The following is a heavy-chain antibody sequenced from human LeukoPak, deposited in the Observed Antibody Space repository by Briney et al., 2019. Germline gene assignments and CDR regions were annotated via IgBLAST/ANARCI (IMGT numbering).Heavy chain of an antibody. CDR2: IYHSGST. CDR1: GYSISSGYY. J-gene: IGHJ4*02. V-gene: IGHV4-38-2*01. Sequence: SETLSLTCAVSGYSISSGYYWGWIRQPPGKGLEWIGSIYHSGSTYYNPSLKSRVTMSVDTSKNQFSLKLSSVTAADTAVYYCSRGARTAAGTFYFDYWGQGTLVTVSS. CDR3: SRGARTAAGTFYFDY. D-gene: IGHD6-13*01.